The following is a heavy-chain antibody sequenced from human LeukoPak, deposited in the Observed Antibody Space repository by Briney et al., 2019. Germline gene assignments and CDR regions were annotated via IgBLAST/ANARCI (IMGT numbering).Heavy chain of an antibody. V-gene: IGHV3-74*01. Sequence: GGSLRLSCAPSGFTFSNYSMHWVRQAPGKGLEWVSRINEDGSIITYADSVKGRFTISRDNAKNTLYLQMNSLRAEDTAVYYCVRDLILVWTPGDDFDYWGQGTLVTVSS. CDR3: VRDLILVWTPGDDFDY. D-gene: IGHD2-8*01. CDR2: INEDGSII. CDR1: GFTFSNYS. J-gene: IGHJ4*02.